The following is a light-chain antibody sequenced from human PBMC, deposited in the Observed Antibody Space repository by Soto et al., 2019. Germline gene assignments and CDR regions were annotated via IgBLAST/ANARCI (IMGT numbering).Light chain of an antibody. CDR3: SSSAGRSTSV. V-gene: IGLV2-23*02. CDR1: SSDDGSYNL. Sequence: QSALTQPASVSGSPGQSITISCTGTSSDDGSYNLVSWYQQYPGKAPKLMIYEVDERPLGVSNRFSGSKSGNTASLTISGLPDEDEADYYCSSSAGRSTSVFGGGTKLTVL. CDR2: EVD. J-gene: IGLJ2*01.